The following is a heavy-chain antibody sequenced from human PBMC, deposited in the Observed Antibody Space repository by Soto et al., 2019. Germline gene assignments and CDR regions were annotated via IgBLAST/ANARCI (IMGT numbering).Heavy chain of an antibody. D-gene: IGHD2-8*01. CDR2: IYTSGST. CDR3: ARDVNGYYYYYGMDV. CDR1: GCSISSYY. J-gene: IGHJ6*02. Sequence: PXETLCLTCTVAGCSISSYYWSWIRQPAGKGLDWIGRIYTSGSTNYNPSLKSRVTMSVDTSKNQFSLKLSSVTAADTAVYYCARDVNGYYYYYGMDVWGQGTTVTVSS. V-gene: IGHV4-4*07.